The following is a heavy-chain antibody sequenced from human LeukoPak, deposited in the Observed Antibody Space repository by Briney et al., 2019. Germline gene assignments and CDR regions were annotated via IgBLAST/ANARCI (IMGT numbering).Heavy chain of an antibody. J-gene: IGHJ6*04. Sequence: GASVKVSCKASGYTFTSYYMHWVRQAPGQGLEWMGIINPSGGSTSYAQKFQGRVTMTRDTSTSTVYMELSSLRSEDTAVYYCARGFSTILGVLIPPDVWGKGTTVTVSS. D-gene: IGHD3-3*01. CDR2: INPSGGST. CDR1: GYTFTSYY. V-gene: IGHV1-46*01. CDR3: ARGFSTILGVLIPPDV.